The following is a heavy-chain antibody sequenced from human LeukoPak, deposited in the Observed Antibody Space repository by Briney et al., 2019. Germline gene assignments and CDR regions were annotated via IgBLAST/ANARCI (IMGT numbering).Heavy chain of an antibody. V-gene: IGHV4-59*12. D-gene: IGHD2-2*01. J-gene: IGHJ6*02. Sequence: SETLSLTCTVSGGSISSYYWSWIRQPPGKGLEWIGYIYYSGSTNYNPSLKSRVTISVDTSKNQFSLKLSSVTAADTAVYYCASSNRVVPAAIYYGMDVWGQGTTVTVSS. CDR3: ASSNRVVPAAIYYGMDV. CDR2: IYYSGST. CDR1: GGSISSYY.